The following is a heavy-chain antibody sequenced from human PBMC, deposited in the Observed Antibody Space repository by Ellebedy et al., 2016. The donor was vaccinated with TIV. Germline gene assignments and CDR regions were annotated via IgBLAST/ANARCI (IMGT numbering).Heavy chain of an antibody. J-gene: IGHJ5*02. CDR1: GYTFTSYG. D-gene: IGHD4-23*01. V-gene: IGHV1-18*01. Sequence: ASVKVSXXASGYTFTSYGISWVRQAPGQGLEWMGWISAYNGNTNYAQKLQGRVTMTTDTSTSTAYMELRSLRSDDTAVYYCARDNGGNSGGGWFDPWGQGTLVTVSS. CDR3: ARDNGGNSGGGWFDP. CDR2: ISAYNGNT.